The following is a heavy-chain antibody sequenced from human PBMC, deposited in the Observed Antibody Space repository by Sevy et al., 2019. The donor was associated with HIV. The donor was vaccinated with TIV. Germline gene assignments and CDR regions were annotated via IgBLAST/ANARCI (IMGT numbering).Heavy chain of an antibody. CDR2: IKQEGSEK. V-gene: IGHV3-7*01. D-gene: IGHD2-2*01. CDR3: ARENIVVVPAAPNYGMDV. Sequence: GGSLRLSCAASGFTVSSYWMSWVRQAPGKGLEWVANIKQEGSEKYYGDSVKGRFTISRDNAKNSLSLQMNSLRAEDKAVYYCARENIVVVPAAPNYGMDVWGQGTTVTVSS. CDR1: GFTVSSYW. J-gene: IGHJ6*02.